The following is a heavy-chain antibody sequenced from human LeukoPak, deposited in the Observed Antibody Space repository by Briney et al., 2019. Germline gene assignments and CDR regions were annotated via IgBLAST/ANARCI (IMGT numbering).Heavy chain of an antibody. D-gene: IGHD2-2*01. CDR2: INPNSGGT. J-gene: IGHJ5*02. Sequence: ASVMVSCKASGYTFTGYYMHWVRQAPGQGLEWMGWINPNSGGTNYAQKFQGWVTMTRDTSISTAYMELSRLRSDDTAVYYCARGAPTLYQLLESNWFDPWGQGTLVTVSS. CDR1: GYTFTGYY. V-gene: IGHV1-2*04. CDR3: ARGAPTLYQLLESNWFDP.